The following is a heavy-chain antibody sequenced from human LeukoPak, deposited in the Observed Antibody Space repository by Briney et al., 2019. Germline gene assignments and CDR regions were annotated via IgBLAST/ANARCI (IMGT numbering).Heavy chain of an antibody. D-gene: IGHD5-18*01. J-gene: IGHJ4*02. V-gene: IGHV3-30*01. CDR1: GFTFSSYA. CDR3: ARAGGYSYGLGARFGTNFDY. Sequence: GRSLRLSCAASGFTFSSYAMHWVRQAPGRGLEWVAAISYDGSDKYYADSVKGRFTISRDNSKNTVHLQMNSLRTEDTAVYYCARAGGYSYGLGARFGTNFDYWGQGTLVTVSS. CDR2: ISYDGSDK.